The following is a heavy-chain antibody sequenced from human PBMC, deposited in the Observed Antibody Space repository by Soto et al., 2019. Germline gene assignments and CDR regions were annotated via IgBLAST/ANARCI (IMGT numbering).Heavy chain of an antibody. CDR1: GFTFDDYA. CDR2: ISWNSGSI. V-gene: IGHV3-9*01. D-gene: IGHD3-10*01. Sequence: DVQLVESGGGLVQPGRSLRLSCAASGFTFDDYAMHWVRQAPGKGLEWVSGISWNSGSIGYADSVKGRFTISRDNAKNSLYLQMNSLRAEDTALYYCAKDTSIQYYYGSGSYSGFDYWGQGTLVTVSS. J-gene: IGHJ4*02. CDR3: AKDTSIQYYYGSGSYSGFDY.